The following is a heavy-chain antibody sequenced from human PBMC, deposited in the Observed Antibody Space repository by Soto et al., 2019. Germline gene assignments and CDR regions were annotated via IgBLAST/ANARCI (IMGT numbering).Heavy chain of an antibody. V-gene: IGHV3-23*01. CDR3: AKNSESSAYSSFDY. CDR2: ISGSGIST. Sequence: EVQLLESGGGLVQPGGSLRLSCAASGLTFSSYAMSWVRQAPGKGLEWVSGISGSGISTYYADSVKGRFTISRDNSKNTLYLQMNSLRAEDTALYYCAKNSESSAYSSFDYWGQGTLVTVSS. CDR1: GLTFSSYA. D-gene: IGHD3-22*01. J-gene: IGHJ4*02.